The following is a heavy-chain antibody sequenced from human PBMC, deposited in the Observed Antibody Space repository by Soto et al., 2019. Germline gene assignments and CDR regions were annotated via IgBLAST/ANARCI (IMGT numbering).Heavy chain of an antibody. D-gene: IGHD2-15*01. CDR2: IWYDGSNK. CDR1: GFTFSSYG. Sequence: QVQLVESGGGVVQPGRSLRLSCAASGFTFSSYGMHWVRQAPGKGLEWVAVIWYDGSNKYYADSVKGRFTISRDNSKNTLYRQMNSLRAEDTAVYYCARANCSGGSCYNDYWGQGTLVTVSS. CDR3: ARANCSGGSCYNDY. J-gene: IGHJ4*02. V-gene: IGHV3-33*01.